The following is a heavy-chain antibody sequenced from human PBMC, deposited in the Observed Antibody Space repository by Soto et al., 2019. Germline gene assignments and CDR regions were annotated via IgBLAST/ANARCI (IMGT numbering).Heavy chain of an antibody. CDR1: GFTFISYA. CDR2: IPGSGTST. J-gene: IGHJ4*02. CDR3: AKIGSSSSVSLPLVLLDY. D-gene: IGHD6-6*01. Sequence: GGSLRLSCAASGFTFISYAMSWVRQSPGKGLEWVSAIPGSGTSTYYACAVKGRFTISRDNSKNTLYLQMNSLRVEDTAVYYCAKIGSSSSVSLPLVLLDYWGQGALVTVSS. V-gene: IGHV3-23*01.